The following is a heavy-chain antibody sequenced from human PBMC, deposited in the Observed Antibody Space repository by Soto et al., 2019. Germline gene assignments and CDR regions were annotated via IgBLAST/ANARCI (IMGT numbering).Heavy chain of an antibody. V-gene: IGHV1-69*13. Sequence: GGSVTVSCKAPGGTFSSYALSWVRQAPGQGLEWMGGIIPIFGTANYAQKFQSRVTITADDSTSTAYMELSSLRSEDTAVYYCARGPELITYYYDSSGYYLRGAQYNWFDPWGQGTLVTVS. J-gene: IGHJ5*02. CDR1: GGTFSSYA. D-gene: IGHD3-22*01. CDR3: ARGPELITYYYDSSGYYLRGAQYNWFDP. CDR2: IIPIFGTA.